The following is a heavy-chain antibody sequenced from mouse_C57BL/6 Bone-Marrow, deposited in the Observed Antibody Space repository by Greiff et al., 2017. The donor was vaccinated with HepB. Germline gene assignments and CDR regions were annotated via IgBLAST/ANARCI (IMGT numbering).Heavy chain of an antibody. CDR1: GYAFSSSW. CDR3: YGRGWYFDV. V-gene: IGHV1-82*01. D-gene: IGHD1-2*01. J-gene: IGHJ1*03. Sequence: VQLQQSGPELVKPGASVKISCKASGYAFSSSWMNWVKQRPGKGLEWIGRIYPGDGDTNYNGKFKGKATLTADKSSSTAYMQLSSLTSEDSAVYFCYGRGWYFDVWGTGTTVTVSS. CDR2: IYPGDGDT.